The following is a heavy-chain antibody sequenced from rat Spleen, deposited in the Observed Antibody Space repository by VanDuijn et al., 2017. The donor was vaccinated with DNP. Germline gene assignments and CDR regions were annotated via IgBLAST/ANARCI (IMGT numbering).Heavy chain of an antibody. CDR2: ITRSGGST. Sequence: EVQLVESGGGLVQPGGSLKLSCVGSGFTFSDYNMAWVRQVPGKGLEWVASITRSGGSTYYSDSVKGRFIISRDNGKSSLYLQLSSLKSEDTATYYCAKNTGYYFDSWGQGVMVTVSS. CDR3: AKNTGYYFDS. D-gene: IGHD4-1*01. J-gene: IGHJ2*01. CDR1: GFTFSDYN. V-gene: IGHV5-25*01.